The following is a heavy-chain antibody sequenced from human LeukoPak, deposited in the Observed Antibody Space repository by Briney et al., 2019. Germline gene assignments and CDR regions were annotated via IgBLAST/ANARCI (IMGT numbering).Heavy chain of an antibody. D-gene: IGHD3-22*01. CDR2: IRYDGSNK. Sequence: PGGSLRLSCAASGFTFSSYGMHWVRQAPGKGLEWVAFIRYDGSNKYYADSVKGRFTISRDNSKNTLYLQMNSLRAEDTAVYYCAKVLIVDSSGCYYFRPIDYWGQGTLVAVSS. CDR1: GFTFSSYG. V-gene: IGHV3-30*02. CDR3: AKVLIVDSSGCYYFRPIDY. J-gene: IGHJ4*02.